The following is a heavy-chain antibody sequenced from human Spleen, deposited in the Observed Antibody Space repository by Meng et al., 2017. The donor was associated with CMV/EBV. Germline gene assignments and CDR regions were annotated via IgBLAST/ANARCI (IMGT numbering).Heavy chain of an antibody. J-gene: IGHJ4*02. V-gene: IGHV3-23*01. CDR1: GFTFSSYA. CDR2: VSGSGGDT. D-gene: IGHD6-13*01. CDR3: AKGYSSSRGRFDY. Sequence: GESLKISCAASGFTFSSYAMSWVRQAPGKGLECVSGVSGSGGDTYYADSVKGRFTISRENYKNTLYLQMNSLRAEDTAVYYCAKGYSSSRGRFDYWGQGTLVTVSS.